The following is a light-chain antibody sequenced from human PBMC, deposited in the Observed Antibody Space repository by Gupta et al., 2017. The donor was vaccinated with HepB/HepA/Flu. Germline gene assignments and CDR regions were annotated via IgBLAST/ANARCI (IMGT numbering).Light chain of an antibody. J-gene: IGLJ2*01. CDR3: QSYDNSLSGVV. Sequence: SVLTPPPSVSGPPGQPVTISCAGSSSNIGADYHVHWYQQPPGTAPNLLIYGNKNRASGVPDRFSGSKSGTSASLAITGLQAEDEADYYCQSYDNSLSGVVFGGGTKVTVL. V-gene: IGLV1-40*01. CDR1: SSNIGADYH. CDR2: GNK.